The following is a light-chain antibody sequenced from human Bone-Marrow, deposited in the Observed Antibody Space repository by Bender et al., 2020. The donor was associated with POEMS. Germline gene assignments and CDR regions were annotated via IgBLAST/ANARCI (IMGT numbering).Light chain of an antibody. CDR3: TSYTFSGILE. Sequence: QSALPQPASVSGSPGQSVTISCTGDSSVFGSHNLVSWYQYRPGKAPKLIIYGGNARPSGISNRFSGSKSGHTASLTISGLQGDDEADYYCTSYTFSGILEFGGGTKLTVL. J-gene: IGLJ3*02. CDR1: SSVFGSHNL. V-gene: IGLV2-14*02. CDR2: GGN.